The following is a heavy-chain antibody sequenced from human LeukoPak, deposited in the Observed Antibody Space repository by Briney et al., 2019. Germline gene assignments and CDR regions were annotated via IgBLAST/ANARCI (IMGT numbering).Heavy chain of an antibody. J-gene: IGHJ6*02. V-gene: IGHV1-18*01. CDR2: ISAYNGNT. D-gene: IGHD3-9*01. CDR3: AREGLRYFDWLSYYYGMDV. Sequence: ASVKVSCKASGYTFTSYGISWVRQAPGQGLEWMGWISAYNGNTNYAQKLLGRVTMTTDTSTSTAYMELRSLRSDDTAVYYCAREGLRYFDWLSYYYGMDVWGQGTTVTVSS. CDR1: GYTFTSYG.